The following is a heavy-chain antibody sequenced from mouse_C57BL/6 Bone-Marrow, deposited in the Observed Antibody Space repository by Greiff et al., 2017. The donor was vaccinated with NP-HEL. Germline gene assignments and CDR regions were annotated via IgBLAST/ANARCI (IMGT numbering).Heavy chain of an antibody. CDR3: AREENYYGSSPWFAY. Sequence: QVQLQQSGTELVKPGASVKLSCKASGYTFTSYWMHWVKQRPGQGLEWIGNINPSNGGTNYNEKFKSKATLTVDKPSSTAYMQLSSLTSEDSAVYYCAREENYYGSSPWFAYWGQGTLVTVSA. CDR2: INPSNGGT. V-gene: IGHV1-53*01. D-gene: IGHD1-1*01. J-gene: IGHJ3*01. CDR1: GYTFTSYW.